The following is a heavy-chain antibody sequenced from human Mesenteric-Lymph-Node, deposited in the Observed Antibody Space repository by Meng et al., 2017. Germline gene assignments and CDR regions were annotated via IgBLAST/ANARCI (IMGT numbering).Heavy chain of an antibody. Sequence: GGSLRLSCAASGFTFSSYSMNWVRQAPGKGLEWVSSISSSSSYIYYADSVKGRFTISRDNAKNSLYLQRNSLRAEDTAVYYCARVVVAATEWFDPWGQGTLVTVS. CDR3: ARVVVAATEWFDP. V-gene: IGHV3-21*01. J-gene: IGHJ5*02. CDR1: GFTFSSYS. D-gene: IGHD2-15*01. CDR2: ISSSSSYI.